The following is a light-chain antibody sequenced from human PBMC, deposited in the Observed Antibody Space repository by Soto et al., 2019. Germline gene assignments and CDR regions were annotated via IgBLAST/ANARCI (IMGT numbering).Light chain of an antibody. J-gene: IGKJ2*01. CDR2: GAS. V-gene: IGKV3-20*01. CDR1: QSVSSSY. CDR3: QQSGSSNT. Sequence: EIVLTQYPGTLSLSPGERATLSCGASQSVSSSYLAWYQQKGGQARRLLIYGASRRATGIPDRFIGSGSGTDFTLTIRRLEPEDFAVDYCQQSGSSNTFGQGTKVDIK.